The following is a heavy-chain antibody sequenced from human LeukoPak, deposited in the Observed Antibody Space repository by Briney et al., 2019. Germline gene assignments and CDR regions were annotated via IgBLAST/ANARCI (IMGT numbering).Heavy chain of an antibody. CDR2: IYYSGST. CDR3: ARAHSSSWYMDY. J-gene: IGHJ4*02. V-gene: IGHV4-59*01. D-gene: IGHD6-13*01. CDR1: GGSISSYY. Sequence: PLETLSLTCSVSGGSISSYYWSWIRQPPGKGLEWIGYIYYSGSTNYNPSLKSRVTISVDTSENQLSLKLSSVTAADTAVYYCARAHSSSWYMDYWGQGTLVTVSS.